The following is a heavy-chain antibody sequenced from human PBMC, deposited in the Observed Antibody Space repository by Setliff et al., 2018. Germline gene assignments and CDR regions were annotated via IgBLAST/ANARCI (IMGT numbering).Heavy chain of an antibody. V-gene: IGHV4-31*03. Sequence: SETLSLTCTVSGGSISSGSYYWTWIRQHPGKGLEWIGYIYYIGSTYYNPSLKSRVTISIDTSKSQFSLNLSSVAAADTAVYYCARSPSSGAYWNPRPFYSDYWARGTLVTVSS. CDR1: GGSISSGSYY. CDR2: IYYIGST. J-gene: IGHJ4*02. CDR3: ARSPSSGAYWNPRPFYSDY. D-gene: IGHD1-26*01.